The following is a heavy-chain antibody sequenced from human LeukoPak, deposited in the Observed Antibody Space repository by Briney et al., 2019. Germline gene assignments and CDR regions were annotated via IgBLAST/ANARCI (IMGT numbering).Heavy chain of an antibody. CDR3: ARVGVYCSSASCHDY. D-gene: IGHD2-2*01. CDR2: ISAYNGNT. Sequence: ASVKVSCKTSGYTFTNYGVSWVRQAPGQGLEWMGWISAYNGNTDYPQRLQGRVTMTADTSTNTAYMELRSLSSDDTAIYYCARVGVYCSSASCHDYWGQGTLVTVSS. CDR1: GYTFTNYG. V-gene: IGHV1-18*01. J-gene: IGHJ4*02.